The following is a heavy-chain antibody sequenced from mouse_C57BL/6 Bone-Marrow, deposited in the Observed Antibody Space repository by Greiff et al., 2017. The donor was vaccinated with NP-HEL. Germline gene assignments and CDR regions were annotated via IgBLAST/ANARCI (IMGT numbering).Heavy chain of an antibody. V-gene: IGHV1-72*01. CDR2: IDPNSGGT. CDR3: ANYCDSSSPFDY. D-gene: IGHD1-1*01. J-gene: IGHJ2*01. CDR1: GYTFTSYL. Sequence: QVQLQQSGAELVKPGASVKLSCKASGYTFTSYLMHWVKQRPGRGLEWIGRIDPNSGGTKYNEKFKSKATLTVDKTSSTAYMKLNSLTSKDSAVYYCANYCDSSSPFDYWGRGTTLTVSS.